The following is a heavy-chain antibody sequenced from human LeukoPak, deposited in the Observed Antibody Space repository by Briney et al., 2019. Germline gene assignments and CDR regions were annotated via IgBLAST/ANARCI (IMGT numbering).Heavy chain of an antibody. V-gene: IGHV1-69*05. CDR2: IIPIFGTA. D-gene: IGHD3-3*01. CDR3: ARELLDGEDYYYYYMDV. Sequence: VASVKVSCKASGGTFSSHAISWVRQAPGQGLEWMGGIIPIFGTANYAQKSQGRVTITTDESTSTAYMELSSLRSEDTAVYYCARELLDGEDYYYYYMDVWGKGTTVTVSS. J-gene: IGHJ6*03. CDR1: GGTFSSHA.